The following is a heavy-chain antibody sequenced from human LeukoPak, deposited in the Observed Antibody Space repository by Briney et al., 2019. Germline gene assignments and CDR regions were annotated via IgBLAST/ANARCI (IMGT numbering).Heavy chain of an antibody. J-gene: IGHJ6*02. CDR3: ARAPDLYSSGGDV. Sequence: SLKLPCEDSGFTFSSNAKNWVRQAPGKRLEWVAVISYDGSNKCYADSVKGRFTISRDNSKNTLYLQMNSLRAEDTAVYYCARAPDLYSSGGDVWGQGTTVTVSS. CDR2: ISYDGSNK. D-gene: IGHD6-19*01. CDR1: GFTFSSNA. V-gene: IGHV3-30*04.